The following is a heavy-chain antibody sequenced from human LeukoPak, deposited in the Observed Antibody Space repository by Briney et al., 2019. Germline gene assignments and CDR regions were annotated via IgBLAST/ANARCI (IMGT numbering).Heavy chain of an antibody. V-gene: IGHV1-58*02. CDR3: AAETAHYDFWSGYYTG. D-gene: IGHD3-3*01. CDR1: GLSFTSSA. Sequence: SVKVSCMASGLSFTSSAMQWVRQARGQRLEWIGWIVVGSGNTNYAQKFQDRVTITRDRSTCTAYMELSSLRSEDTAVYYCAAETAHYDFWSGYYTGWGQGTLVTVSS. J-gene: IGHJ4*02. CDR2: IVVGSGNT.